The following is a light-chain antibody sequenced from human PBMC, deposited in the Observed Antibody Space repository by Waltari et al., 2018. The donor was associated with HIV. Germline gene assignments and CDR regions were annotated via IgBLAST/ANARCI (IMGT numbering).Light chain of an antibody. V-gene: IGLV1-47*01. CDR3: AAWDDSLSGPV. Sequence: QSVLTQPPSASGTPGQRVTISCSGSSSNIGNNYVYWYHQLPGTAPKLLIYRSNRRPSGVPDRFPGSKSGTSASLAISGLRSEDEADYYCAAWDDSLSGPVFGGGTKLTVL. J-gene: IGLJ3*02. CDR2: RSN. CDR1: SSNIGNNY.